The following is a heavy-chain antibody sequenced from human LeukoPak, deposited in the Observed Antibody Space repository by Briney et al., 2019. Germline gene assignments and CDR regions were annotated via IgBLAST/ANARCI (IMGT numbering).Heavy chain of an antibody. Sequence: ASVKVSCKASGYTFTSYGISWVRQAPGQRLEWMGWISAYNGNTNYAQKLQGRVTMTTDTSTSTAYMELRSLRSDDTAVYYCARDVAFIVGANRFDYWGQGTLVTVSS. V-gene: IGHV1-18*01. D-gene: IGHD1-26*01. CDR3: ARDVAFIVGANRFDY. CDR1: GYTFTSYG. CDR2: ISAYNGNT. J-gene: IGHJ4*02.